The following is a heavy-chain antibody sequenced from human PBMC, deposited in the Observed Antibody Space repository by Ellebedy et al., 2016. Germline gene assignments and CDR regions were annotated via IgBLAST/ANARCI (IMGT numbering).Heavy chain of an antibody. CDR3: RQGHYADY. V-gene: IGHV3-23*01. J-gene: IGHJ4*02. CDR2: ISANGNKR. Sequence: GESLKISXAPSGLTVSSFFMSWVRQAPGKGLEWVATISANGNKRDLADSVQGRFTISRDNFRNTLHLQMNNLRGEDTAVYYCRQGHYADYWGQGTLVTVSS. CDR1: GLTVSSFF. D-gene: IGHD2-2*01.